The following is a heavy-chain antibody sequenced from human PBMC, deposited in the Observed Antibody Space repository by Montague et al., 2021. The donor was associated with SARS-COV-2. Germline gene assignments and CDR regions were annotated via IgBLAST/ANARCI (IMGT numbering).Heavy chain of an antibody. D-gene: IGHD1-26*01. CDR2: IYYSGSI. V-gene: IGHV4-31*03. Sequence: TLSLTCTVSGGSISSGGYYWSWIRQHPGKGLEWIGYIYYSGSIYYNPSLKSRVTISVDTSKNQFSLKLSSVTAADTAVYYCARDTRIVGATTRLDYWGQGTLVTVSS. CDR3: ARDTRIVGATTRLDY. CDR1: GGSISSGGYY. J-gene: IGHJ4*02.